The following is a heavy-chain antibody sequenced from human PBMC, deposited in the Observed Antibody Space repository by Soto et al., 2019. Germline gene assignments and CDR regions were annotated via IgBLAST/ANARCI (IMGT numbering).Heavy chain of an antibody. Sequence: QVQLRESGPGLVKPSQTLSLTCTVSGDTIYSDNYYWTWIRQPPGRGLELIAYIYYSGKTYYNPSPTSRTFTSVHTSKSQFSLRLSSLTAADTAFYFCARGQSTLTSILSSPMDFWGQGILVIVSS. J-gene: IGHJ4*02. V-gene: IGHV4-30-4*01. D-gene: IGHD4-17*01. CDR2: IYYSGKT. CDR1: GDTIYSDNYY. CDR3: ARGQSTLTSILSSPMDF.